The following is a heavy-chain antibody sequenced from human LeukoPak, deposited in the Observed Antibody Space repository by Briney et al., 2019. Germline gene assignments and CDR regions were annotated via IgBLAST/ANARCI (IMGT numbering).Heavy chain of an antibody. CDR1: GFSFSYYG. CDR3: ARPGSGGSLDY. J-gene: IGHJ4*02. Sequence: PGGSLRLSCSASGFSFSYYGFHWVRQAPGKGLEWVAVISYDGINKYYADSVKGRFTISRDNSKNTLYLQMNSLRVEDTAVYYCARPGSGGSLDYWGQGTLVTVSS. CDR2: ISYDGINK. V-gene: IGHV3-30*03. D-gene: IGHD2-8*02.